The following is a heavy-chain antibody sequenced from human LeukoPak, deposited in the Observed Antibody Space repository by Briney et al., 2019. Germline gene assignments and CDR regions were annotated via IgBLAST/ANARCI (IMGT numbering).Heavy chain of an antibody. V-gene: IGHV3-7*05. J-gene: IGHJ4*02. CDR2: IKLDGTEK. Sequence: GGSLILSCAASGFTFSSYWMHWVRQAPGKGLEWVANIKLDGTEKYYVDSVKGRFTISRDNAKNSLYLQMNSLRAEDTAVYYCASDRFYFGVWGQGTLVTVSS. CDR1: GFTFSSYW. D-gene: IGHD3-16*01. CDR3: ASDRFYFGV.